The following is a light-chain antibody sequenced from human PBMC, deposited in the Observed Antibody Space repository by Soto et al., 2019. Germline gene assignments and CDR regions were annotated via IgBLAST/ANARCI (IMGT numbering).Light chain of an antibody. CDR3: TTWDDSLNGRV. V-gene: IGLV1-44*01. CDR2: RNS. Sequence: QSVLTQPPSASGTPGQRVTISCSGSSSNIGSNTVNWYQQLPGTAPQLLIYRNSQRPSGVPDRFSGSQHGTSASLAISVLQSEDEAYYYCTTWDDSLNGRVFGIGTKVTVL. J-gene: IGLJ1*01. CDR1: SSNIGSNT.